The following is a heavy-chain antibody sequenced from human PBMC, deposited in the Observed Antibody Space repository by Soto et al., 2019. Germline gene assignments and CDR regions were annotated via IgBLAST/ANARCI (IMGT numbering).Heavy chain of an antibody. CDR1: GGSISSYY. V-gene: IGHV4-59*12. J-gene: IGHJ3*02. CDR2: IYYSGST. D-gene: IGHD3-22*01. Sequence: SETLSLTCTVSGGSISSYYWSWIRQPPGKGLEWIGYIYYSGSTNYNPSLKSRVTISVDTSKNQFSLKLSSVTAADTAVYYCARDVGKYYYDSSGYSPGAFDIWGQGTMVTVSS. CDR3: ARDVGKYYYDSSGYSPGAFDI.